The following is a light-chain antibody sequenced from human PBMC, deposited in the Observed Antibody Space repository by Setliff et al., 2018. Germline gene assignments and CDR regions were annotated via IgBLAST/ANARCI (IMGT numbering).Light chain of an antibody. J-gene: IGLJ1*01. V-gene: IGLV3-21*04. Sequence: SYALTQPPSVPVAPGKTARITCGGNNIGGKSVNWYQQKPGQAPVLVIYYDSDRPSGIPERFFGSNSGNTATLTISRVEAGYEADYYCQVWDSGSEHYVFGTGTKVTVL. CDR1: NIGGKS. CDR2: YDS. CDR3: QVWDSGSEHYV.